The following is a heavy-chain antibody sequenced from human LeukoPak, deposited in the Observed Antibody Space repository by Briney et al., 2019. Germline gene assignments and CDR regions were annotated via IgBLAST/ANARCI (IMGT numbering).Heavy chain of an antibody. Sequence: SETLSLTCTVSGGSISSYYWSWIRQPPGTGLEWIGYIYYSGSTNYNPSLKSRVTISVDTSKNQFSLKLSSVTAADTAVYYCARVSPLRNAFDIWGQGTMVTVSS. D-gene: IGHD3-9*01. V-gene: IGHV4-59*01. CDR2: IYYSGST. J-gene: IGHJ3*02. CDR1: GGSISSYY. CDR3: ARVSPLRNAFDI.